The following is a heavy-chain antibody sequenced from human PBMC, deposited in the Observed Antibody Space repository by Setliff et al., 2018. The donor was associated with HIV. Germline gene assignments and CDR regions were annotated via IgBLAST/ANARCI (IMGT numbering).Heavy chain of an antibody. V-gene: IGHV4-39*01. CDR2: IYYSGST. Sequence: PSETLSLTCNVSGGSICSSSYYWGWIRQPPGKGLEWIGSIYYSGSTYYNPPLKSRVTISVDTSKNQFSLKLSSVTAADTAVYYCAISYYYGSGIPGYYFDYWGQGTLVTVSS. CDR3: AISYYYGSGIPGYYFDY. CDR1: GGSICSSSYY. D-gene: IGHD3-10*01. J-gene: IGHJ4*02.